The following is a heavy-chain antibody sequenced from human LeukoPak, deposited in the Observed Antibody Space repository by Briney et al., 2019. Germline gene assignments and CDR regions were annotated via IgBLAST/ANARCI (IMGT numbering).Heavy chain of an antibody. V-gene: IGHV3-20*04. Sequence: PGGSLRLSCAASGFTFDDYGMSWVRQAPGKGLECGSGINWNGVSTGYADSVKGRFTISRDNAKNSLYLQMNSLRAEDTALYYCARGGPYYYDSSGYFDYWGQGTLVTVSS. D-gene: IGHD3-22*01. CDR2: INWNGVST. J-gene: IGHJ4*02. CDR3: ARGGPYYYDSSGYFDY. CDR1: GFTFDDYG.